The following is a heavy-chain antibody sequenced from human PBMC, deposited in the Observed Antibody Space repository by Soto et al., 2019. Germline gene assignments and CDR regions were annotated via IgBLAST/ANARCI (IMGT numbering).Heavy chain of an antibody. CDR1: GGSISRYY. CDR3: ARVRSSSWLPPRAYCMEV. Sequence: SETLSLTCTVSGGSISRYYWSWIRQPPGKGLEWIGYIYYSGSTNYNPSLKSRVTISVDTSKNQISLKLSSVPAADTAVYYCARVRSSSWLPPRAYCMEVWGQGTTVTVSS. J-gene: IGHJ6*02. D-gene: IGHD6-13*01. V-gene: IGHV4-59*01. CDR2: IYYSGST.